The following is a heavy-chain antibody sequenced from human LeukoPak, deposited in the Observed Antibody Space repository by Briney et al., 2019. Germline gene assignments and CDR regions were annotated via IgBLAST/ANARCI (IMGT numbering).Heavy chain of an antibody. CDR2: ISSSGSTI. D-gene: IGHD2-15*01. J-gene: IGHJ6*03. Sequence: GGSLRLSCAASGFTFSSYGMHWVRQAPGKGLEWVSYISSSGSTIYYADSVKGRFTISRDNAKNSLYLQMNSLRAEDTAVYYCARDAIGYCSGGSCYYYYYYMDVWGKGTTVTVSS. CDR1: GFTFSSYG. V-gene: IGHV3-48*04. CDR3: ARDAIGYCSGGSCYYYYYYMDV.